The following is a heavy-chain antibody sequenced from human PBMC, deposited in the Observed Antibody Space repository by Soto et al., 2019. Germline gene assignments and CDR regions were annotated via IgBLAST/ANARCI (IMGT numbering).Heavy chain of an antibody. J-gene: IGHJ6*02. Sequence: GGSLRLSCAASGFTFSNAWMSWVRQAPGKGLEWVGRIKSKTDGGTTDYAAPVKGRFTISRDDSKNTLYLQMNSLKTEDTAVYYCSYCSSTSCSRGYYYYGMDVWGQGTTVTVPS. V-gene: IGHV3-15*01. CDR3: SYCSSTSCSRGYYYYGMDV. CDR1: GFTFSNAW. CDR2: IKSKTDGGTT. D-gene: IGHD2-2*01.